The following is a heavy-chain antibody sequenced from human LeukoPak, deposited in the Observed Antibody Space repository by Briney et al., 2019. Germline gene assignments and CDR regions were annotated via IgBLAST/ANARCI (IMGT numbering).Heavy chain of an antibody. CDR3: ARVSSGWSTPTY. Sequence: SETLSLTCTVSGGSISSYYWSWIRQPPGKGLEWIGYIYYSGSTNYNPSLKSRVTISVDTSKNQFSLKLSSVTAADTAVCYCARVSSGWSTPTYWGQGTLVTVSS. D-gene: IGHD6-19*01. CDR1: GGSISSYY. J-gene: IGHJ4*02. CDR2: IYYSGST. V-gene: IGHV4-59*08.